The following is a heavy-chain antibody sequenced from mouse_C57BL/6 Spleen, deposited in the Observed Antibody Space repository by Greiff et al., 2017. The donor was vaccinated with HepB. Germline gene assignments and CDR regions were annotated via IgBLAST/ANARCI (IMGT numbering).Heavy chain of an antibody. CDR3: ARHNSNFAMDY. CDR1: GFTFSDYG. CDR2: ISNLAYSI. V-gene: IGHV5-15*01. J-gene: IGHJ4*01. Sequence: EVQRVESGGGLVQPGGSLKLSCAASGFTFSDYGMAWVRQAPRKGPEWVAFISNLAYSIYYADTVTGRFTISRENAKNTLYLEMSSLRSEDTAMYYCARHNSNFAMDYWGQGTSVTVSS.